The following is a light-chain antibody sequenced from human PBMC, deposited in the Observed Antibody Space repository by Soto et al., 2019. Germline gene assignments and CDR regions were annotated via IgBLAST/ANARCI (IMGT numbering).Light chain of an antibody. V-gene: IGLV2-11*01. CDR2: DVT. CDR3: SSYAGNNIFV. Sequence: QSALTQPRSVSGSPGQSVTISCTGTSSDVGGYNYVSWYQQHPGKAPELMIYDVTKRPSGVPDRFSGSKSGNTASLTISGLQAEDEADYYCSSYAGNNIFVFGTGTKLTVL. CDR1: SSDVGGYNY. J-gene: IGLJ1*01.